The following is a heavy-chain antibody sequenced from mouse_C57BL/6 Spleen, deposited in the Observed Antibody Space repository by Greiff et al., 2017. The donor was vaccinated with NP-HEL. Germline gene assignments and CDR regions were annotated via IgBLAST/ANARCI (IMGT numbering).Heavy chain of an antibody. CDR3: ARHWRLYNAMDY. V-gene: IGHV2-6-1*01. CDR1: GFSLTSYG. Sequence: QVQLKQSGPGLVAPSQSLSITCTVSGFSLTSYGVHWVRQPPGKGLEWLVVIWSDGSTTYNSALKSRLSISKDNSKSQVFLKMNSLQTDDTAMYYCARHWRLYNAMDYWGQGTSVTVSS. CDR2: IWSDGST. D-gene: IGHD2-13*01. J-gene: IGHJ4*01.